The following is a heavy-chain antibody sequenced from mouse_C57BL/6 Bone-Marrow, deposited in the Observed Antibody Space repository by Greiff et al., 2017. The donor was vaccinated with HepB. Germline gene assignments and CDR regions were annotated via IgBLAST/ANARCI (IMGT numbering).Heavy chain of an antibody. D-gene: IGHD1-1*01. J-gene: IGHJ2*01. V-gene: IGHV5-4*03. CDR2: ISDGGSYT. Sequence: EVKVVESGGGLVKPGGSLKLSCAASGFTFSSYAMSWVRQTPEKRLEWVATISDGGSYTYYPNNVKGRFTISRDNAKNNLYLQMSHLKSEDTAMYYCARVVFDYWGQGTTLTVSS. CDR3: ARVVFDY. CDR1: GFTFSSYA.